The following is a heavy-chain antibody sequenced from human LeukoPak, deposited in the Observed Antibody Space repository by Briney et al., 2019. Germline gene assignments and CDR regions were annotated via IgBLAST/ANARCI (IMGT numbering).Heavy chain of an antibody. V-gene: IGHV3-30*18. J-gene: IGHJ4*02. CDR3: AKGTIAARLNY. CDR2: ISYDGSNK. Sequence: GGSLRLSCAASGFSFSSNWMHWVRQAPGKGLEWVAVISYDGSNKYYADSVKGRFTISIDNSKNTLYLQMNSLRAEDTAVYYCAKGTIAARLNYWGQGTLVTVSS. CDR1: GFSFSSNW. D-gene: IGHD6-6*01.